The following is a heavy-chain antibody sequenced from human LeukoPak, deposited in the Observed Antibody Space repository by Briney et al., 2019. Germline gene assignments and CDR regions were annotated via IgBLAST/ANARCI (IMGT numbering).Heavy chain of an antibody. J-gene: IGHJ4*02. CDR1: GGSINSYY. D-gene: IGHD6-19*01. CDR2: IYYSGST. Sequence: SETLSLTCTVSGGSINSYYWSWIRQPPGKGLEWIGYIYYSGSTYYNPSLKSRVTISVDTSKNQFSLKLSSVTAADTAVYYCARRIAVAGTMDYWGQGTLVTVSS. V-gene: IGHV4-59*08. CDR3: ARRIAVAGTMDY.